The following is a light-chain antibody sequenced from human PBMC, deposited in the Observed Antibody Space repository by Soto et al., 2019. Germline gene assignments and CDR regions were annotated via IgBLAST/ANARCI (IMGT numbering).Light chain of an antibody. J-gene: IGKJ2*01. CDR3: QQYGNSPYT. V-gene: IGKV3-20*01. Sequence: EIVLTQSPGTLSLSPGERATLSCRASQSVRSNFLAWYQQKPGQAPRLLIYDASSRATGIPDRFSGSGSGTDFTLIISRLEPEDFAVYYCQQYGNSPYTFGQGTKLEIK. CDR1: QSVRSNF. CDR2: DAS.